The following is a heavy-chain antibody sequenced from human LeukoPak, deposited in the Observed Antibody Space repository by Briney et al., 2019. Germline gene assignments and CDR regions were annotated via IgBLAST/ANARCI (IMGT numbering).Heavy chain of an antibody. Sequence: SETLSLTCTVSGGSISSSGYYWGWIRQPPGKGLEWIGEINHSGSTNYNPSLKSRVTISVDTSKNQFSLKLSSVTAADTAVYYCARNTRWLQLGYFDYWGQGTLVTVSS. CDR2: INHSGST. D-gene: IGHD5-24*01. J-gene: IGHJ4*02. CDR3: ARNTRWLQLGYFDY. CDR1: GGSISSSGYY. V-gene: IGHV4-39*07.